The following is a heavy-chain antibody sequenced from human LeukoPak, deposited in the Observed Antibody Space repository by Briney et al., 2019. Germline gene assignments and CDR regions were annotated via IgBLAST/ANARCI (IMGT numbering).Heavy chain of an antibody. CDR1: GGSISSGSYY. V-gene: IGHV4-61*02. CDR3: ARVPLGGSGWYYFDY. Sequence: SETLSLTCTVSGGSISSGSYYWGWIRQPAGKGLEWIGRIYTSGSTNYNPSLKSRVTISVDTSKNQFSLKLSFVTAADTAVYYCARVPLGGSGWYYFDYWGQGTLVTVSS. D-gene: IGHD6-19*01. CDR2: IYTSGST. J-gene: IGHJ4*02.